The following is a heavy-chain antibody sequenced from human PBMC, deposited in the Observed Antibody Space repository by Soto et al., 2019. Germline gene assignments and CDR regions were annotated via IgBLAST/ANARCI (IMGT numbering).Heavy chain of an antibody. Sequence: SETLSLTCIVSGGSISSYYWSWIRQPPGKGLEWIGYIYYSGSTNYNPSLKSRVTISVDTSKNQFSLKLSSVTAADTAVYYCARSVAGSPPDYWGQGTLVTVSS. J-gene: IGHJ4*02. CDR1: GGSISSYY. D-gene: IGHD6-19*01. CDR3: ARSVAGSPPDY. CDR2: IYYSGST. V-gene: IGHV4-59*01.